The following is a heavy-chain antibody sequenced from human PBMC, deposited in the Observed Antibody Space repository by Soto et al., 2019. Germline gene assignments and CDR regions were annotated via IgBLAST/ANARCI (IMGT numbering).Heavy chain of an antibody. CDR2: TYYRTKWYN. V-gene: IGHV6-1*01. CDR3: ARAGGIAVAGKPFDY. Sequence: QVLSLTSAISGDSGTNNSNAWNWISQSPSKGREWLGRTYYRTKWYNDYAVSVKSRITINPDTSKNQVSLQLNSVTPEDTAVYCCARAGGIAVAGKPFDYWGQGTLVTVSS. J-gene: IGHJ4*02. CDR1: GDSGTNNSNA. D-gene: IGHD6-19*01.